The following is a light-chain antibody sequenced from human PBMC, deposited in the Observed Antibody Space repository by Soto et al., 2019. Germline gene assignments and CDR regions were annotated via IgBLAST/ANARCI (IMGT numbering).Light chain of an antibody. CDR1: QSVDSW. CDR2: KAS. J-gene: IGKJ1*01. CDR3: QHYNAYSRV. V-gene: IGKV1-5*03. Sequence: DIQMTQSPSTLSASIGDRVTITCRASQSVDSWLAWYQQQPGKAPKLLIYKASSLQTGLPSRFSGSGSGTEFTLTMSSLQPDDFATYYCQHYNAYSRVFGQGTKVEIK.